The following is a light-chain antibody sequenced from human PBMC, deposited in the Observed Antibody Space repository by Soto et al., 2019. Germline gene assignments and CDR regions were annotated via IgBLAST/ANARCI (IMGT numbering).Light chain of an antibody. V-gene: IGKV1-39*01. Sequence: DIQMTLSPSSLSASVRDRVTITCRASQTISNYLNWYQQQPGKAPKLLIYAASSLQSGVPSRFSGSGSGTDFTLTISSLQPEDFATYYCQQCYSSPLTFGGGTKVDIK. J-gene: IGKJ4*01. CDR2: AAS. CDR1: QTISNY. CDR3: QQCYSSPLT.